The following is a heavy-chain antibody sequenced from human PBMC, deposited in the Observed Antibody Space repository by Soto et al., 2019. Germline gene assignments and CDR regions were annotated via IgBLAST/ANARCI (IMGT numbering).Heavy chain of an antibody. CDR1: GFTFSSYA. CDR2: ISYDGSNK. D-gene: IGHD2-15*01. V-gene: IGHV3-30-3*01. Sequence: GGSLRLSCAASGFTFSSYAMHWVRQAPGKGLEWVAVISYDGSNKYYADSVKGRFTISRDNSKNTLYLQMNSLRAEDTAVYYCARGRIEYCSGGSCYYYGMDVWGQGTTVTVSS. CDR3: ARGRIEYCSGGSCYYYGMDV. J-gene: IGHJ6*02.